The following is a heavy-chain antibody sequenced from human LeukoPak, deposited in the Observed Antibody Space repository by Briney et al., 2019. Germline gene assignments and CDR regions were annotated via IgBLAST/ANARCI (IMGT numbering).Heavy chain of an antibody. CDR2: VFRTGTT. CDR1: GGSIASSSYY. D-gene: IGHD3-10*01. Sequence: PSETLSLTCSVSGGSIASSSYYWGWIRQPPGKGLEWIGSVFRTGTTYYSASLKSRVSISVDTSKNDFALKLASVTAADTAMYFCARRVGFYGSGSLNYFDPWGQGILVSVSS. V-gene: IGHV4-39*02. J-gene: IGHJ5*01. CDR3: ARRVGFYGSGSLNYFDP.